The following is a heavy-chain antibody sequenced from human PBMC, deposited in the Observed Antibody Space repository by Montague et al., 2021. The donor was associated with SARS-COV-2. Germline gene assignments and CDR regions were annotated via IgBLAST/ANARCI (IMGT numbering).Heavy chain of an antibody. Sequence: SETLSLTCTVSGGSINDHYRSWIRQSPGKGLEWIGYISSNGKTNYNPSLKSRVTLSADASMNEFSLKLDSVTAADTAVYFCARRGYYDSAGYHWHLDLWGRGMLVTVSS. CDR1: GGSINDHY. V-gene: IGHV4-4*09. J-gene: IGHJ2*01. D-gene: IGHD3-22*01. CDR3: ARRGYYDSAGYHWHLDL. CDR2: ISSNGKT.